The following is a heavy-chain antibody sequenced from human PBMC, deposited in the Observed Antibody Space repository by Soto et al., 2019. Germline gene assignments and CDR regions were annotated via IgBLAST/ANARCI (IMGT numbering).Heavy chain of an antibody. Sequence: GGSLRLSCAASGFTFSTYGMHWVRQAPGKGLEWLAIIWYDGINKFYADSVKGRFTVSRDNYKNTLYLQMNGLRAEDTAVYYCATDGPRIAVAGTYPDHWGQGTLVTVSS. CDR3: ATDGPRIAVAGTYPDH. V-gene: IGHV3-33*01. J-gene: IGHJ4*02. CDR1: GFTFSTYG. D-gene: IGHD6-19*01. CDR2: IWYDGINK.